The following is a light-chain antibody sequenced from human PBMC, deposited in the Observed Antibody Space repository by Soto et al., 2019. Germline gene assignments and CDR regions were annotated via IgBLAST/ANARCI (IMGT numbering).Light chain of an antibody. CDR1: QSVFSS. CDR3: QQYHTWPA. J-gene: IGKJ4*02. Sequence: EIVMTQSPATLSVSPGERVTLSCRASQSVFSSLAWYQQKPGQAPRLLIYGAATRTTGIPARCSGSGSGTDFTLNISSLQSEDFADYFCQQYHTWPAFGRGTRVEIK. V-gene: IGKV3-15*01. CDR2: GAA.